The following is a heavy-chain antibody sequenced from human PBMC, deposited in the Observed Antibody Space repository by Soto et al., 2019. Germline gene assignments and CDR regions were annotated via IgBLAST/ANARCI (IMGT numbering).Heavy chain of an antibody. D-gene: IGHD2-15*01. J-gene: IGHJ3*02. Sequence: GESLKISCKGSGYSFTSYWIGWVRQMPGKGLEWMGIIYPGDSDTRYSPSFQGQVTISADKSISTAYLQWSSLKASDTAMYYCARLSDAYCSGGSCYSDAFDIWGPGTMVTVS. CDR2: IYPGDSDT. V-gene: IGHV5-51*01. CDR1: GYSFTSYW. CDR3: ARLSDAYCSGGSCYSDAFDI.